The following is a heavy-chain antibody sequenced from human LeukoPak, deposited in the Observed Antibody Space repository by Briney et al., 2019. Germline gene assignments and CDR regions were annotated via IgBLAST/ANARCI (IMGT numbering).Heavy chain of an antibody. D-gene: IGHD4-17*01. CDR1: GYTFTGYY. CDR2: INPNNGGT. V-gene: IGHV1-2*06. Sequence: ASVKVSCKASGYTFTGYYIHWVRQAPGQGLEWMGRINPNNGGTNYAQKFQGRVTMTRDTSISTASMELTRLTSDDTAVFYRAREWSYGDYYDYWGQGTLVTVSS. CDR3: AREWSYGDYYDY. J-gene: IGHJ4*02.